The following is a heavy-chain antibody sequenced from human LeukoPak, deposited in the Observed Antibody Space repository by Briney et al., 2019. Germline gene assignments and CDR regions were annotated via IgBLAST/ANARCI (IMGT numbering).Heavy chain of an antibody. CDR2: IYYSGST. Sequence: PSQTLSLTCTVSGGSISSGDYYWSWIRQHPGKGLEWIGYIYYSGSTNYNPSLKSRVTISVDTSKNQFSLKLSSVTAADTAVYYCARDNTFTDYYYYGMDVWGQGTTVTVSS. J-gene: IGHJ6*02. V-gene: IGHV4-61*08. CDR3: ARDNTFTDYYYYGMDV. CDR1: GGSISSGDYY. D-gene: IGHD3-16*01.